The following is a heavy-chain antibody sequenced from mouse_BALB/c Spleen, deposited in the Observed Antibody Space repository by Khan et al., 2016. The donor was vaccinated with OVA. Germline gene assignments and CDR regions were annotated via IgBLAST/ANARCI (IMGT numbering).Heavy chain of an antibody. CDR2: INTYTGEP. D-gene: IGHD6-2*01. V-gene: IGHV9-1*02. Sequence: QMQLVESGPELKKPGETVKISCKASGYTFTNYGMNWVKQAPGKGLKWMGWINTYTGEPTYADHFKGRFVFTLDTSASTAYLQISSLKNEDMATYFCARISAYWYSDVWGAGTTVTVSS. J-gene: IGHJ1*01. CDR1: GYTFTNYG. CDR3: ARISAYWYSDV.